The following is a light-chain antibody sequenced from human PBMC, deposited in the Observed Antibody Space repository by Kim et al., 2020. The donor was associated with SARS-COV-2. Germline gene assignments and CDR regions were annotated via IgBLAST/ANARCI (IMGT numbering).Light chain of an antibody. J-gene: IGKJ1*01. CDR3: QKYNSAPWT. Sequence: ASVRDRVTISGRASQDISNSLAWYQHKPGKAPKLLIYAASALHSGVPSRFGGSGSGTDFTLTISSLQPEDVATYYCQKYNSAPWTFGQGTKVDIK. CDR2: AAS. V-gene: IGKV1-27*01. CDR1: QDISNS.